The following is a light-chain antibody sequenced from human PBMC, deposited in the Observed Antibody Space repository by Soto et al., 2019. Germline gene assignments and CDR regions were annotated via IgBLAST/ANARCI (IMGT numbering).Light chain of an antibody. V-gene: IGKV3-11*01. Sequence: EIVLTQSPATLSLSPGERATLSCRASQTISYYLAWYQQRPGQAPRLLIYDASNMATGIPARFSGSGSGTDFTLTISSLEPEDFAVYYCQQRSNWLTFGGGTKVEIK. CDR3: QQRSNWLT. CDR1: QTISYY. CDR2: DAS. J-gene: IGKJ4*01.